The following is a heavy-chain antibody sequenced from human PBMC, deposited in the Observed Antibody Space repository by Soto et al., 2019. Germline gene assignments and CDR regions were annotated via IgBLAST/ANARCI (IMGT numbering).Heavy chain of an antibody. J-gene: IGHJ5*02. CDR2: IYYSGST. V-gene: IGHV4-31*03. CDR3: ARERQWRNWFDP. Sequence: QVQLQESGPGLVKPSQTLSLTCTVSGGSISSGGYYWSWIRQHPGKGLEWIGYIYYSGSTYYNPSPKSRVTISVDTSKNQFSLKPSSVTAADTAVYYCARERQWRNWFDPWGQGTLVTVSS. D-gene: IGHD6-19*01. CDR1: GGSISSGGYY.